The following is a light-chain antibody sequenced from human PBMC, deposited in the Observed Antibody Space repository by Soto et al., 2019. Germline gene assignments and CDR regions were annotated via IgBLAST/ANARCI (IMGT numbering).Light chain of an antibody. Sequence: EIVLTQSPATLSVSPGERATLSCRASQTVSSFLAWYQQKPGQAPRLLIHDSSDRATGIPARFSGSGSGTDFTLTISSLEPEDVAVYYCQQRSNWPLTFGGGTKVDIK. CDR2: DSS. J-gene: IGKJ4*01. CDR3: QQRSNWPLT. CDR1: QTVSSF. V-gene: IGKV3-11*01.